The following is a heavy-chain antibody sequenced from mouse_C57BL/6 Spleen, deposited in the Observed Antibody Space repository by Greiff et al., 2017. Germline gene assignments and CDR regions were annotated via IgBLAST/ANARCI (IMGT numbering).Heavy chain of an antibody. D-gene: IGHD4-1*02. Sequence: EVQLVESGPGLVKPSQSLSLTCSVTGYSITSGYYWNWIRQFPGNKLEWMGYISYDGSNNYNPSLKNRISITRDTSKNQFILKLNSVTTEDTATYYCARGSTGTTSWFAYWGQGTLVTVSA. V-gene: IGHV3-6*01. CDR1: GYSITSGYY. CDR3: ARGSTGTTSWFAY. J-gene: IGHJ3*01. CDR2: ISYDGSN.